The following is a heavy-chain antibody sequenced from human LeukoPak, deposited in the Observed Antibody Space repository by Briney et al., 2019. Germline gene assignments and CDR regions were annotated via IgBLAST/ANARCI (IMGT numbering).Heavy chain of an antibody. CDR1: GGSISSSSYY. V-gene: IGHV4-39*01. CDR2: IYYSGST. D-gene: IGHD2-2*01. J-gene: IGHJ3*02. Sequence: SETLSLTCTVSGGSISSSSYYWGWIRQPPGKGLEWIGSIYYSGSTYYNPSLKSRVTISVDTSKNQFSLKLSSVTAADTAVYYCARHYSPADDAFDIWGQGTMVTVSS. CDR3: ARHYSPADDAFDI.